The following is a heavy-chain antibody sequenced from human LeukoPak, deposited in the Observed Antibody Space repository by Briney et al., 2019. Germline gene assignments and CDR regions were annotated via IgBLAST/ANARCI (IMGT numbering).Heavy chain of an antibody. V-gene: IGHV3-11*04. CDR2: ISSTVTTV. Sequence: PGGSLRLSCAASGFRFSGHYMSWIRQAPGKGLEWVAYISSTVTTVYYADSVKGRFTISRDNTKDSLYLQMSSLKAEDTAVYYCARGDCSAASCYYFDYWGQGTLVTVSS. CDR3: ARGDCSAASCYYFDY. CDR1: GFRFSGHY. D-gene: IGHD2-15*01. J-gene: IGHJ4*02.